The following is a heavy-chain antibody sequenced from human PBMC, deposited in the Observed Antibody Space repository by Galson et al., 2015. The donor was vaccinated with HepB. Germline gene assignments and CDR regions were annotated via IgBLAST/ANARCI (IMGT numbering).Heavy chain of an antibody. CDR3: ARAAPGYSYGEYWYFDL. Sequence: SETLSLTCTISGGSISSYYWSWIRQPPGKGLEWIGYIYYSGSTNYNPSLKSRVTISVDTSKNQFSLKLSSVTAADTAVYYCARAAPGYSYGEYWYFDLWGRGTLVTVSS. J-gene: IGHJ2*01. V-gene: IGHV4-59*01. D-gene: IGHD5-18*01. CDR2: IYYSGST. CDR1: GGSISSYY.